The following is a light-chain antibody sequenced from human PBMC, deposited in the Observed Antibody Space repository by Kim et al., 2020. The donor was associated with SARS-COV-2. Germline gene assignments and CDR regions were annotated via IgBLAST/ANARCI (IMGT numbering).Light chain of an antibody. CDR1: NIGGKS. J-gene: IGLJ3*02. CDR3: QVWDTSIYHVL. CDR2: YDN. Sequence: APGETARITCGGNNIGGKSVNWYQQKPGQAPVLVIYYDNARPSGIPERFSGSNSGNTATLTISGVEAGDEADYYCQVWDTSIYHVLFGGGTKLTVL. V-gene: IGLV3-21*04.